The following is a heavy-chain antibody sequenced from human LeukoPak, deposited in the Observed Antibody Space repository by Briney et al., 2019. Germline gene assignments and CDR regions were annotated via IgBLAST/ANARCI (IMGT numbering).Heavy chain of an antibody. CDR3: ARGNGYHYYYYYYMDV. V-gene: IGHV1-8*01. D-gene: IGHD3-22*01. CDR1: GYTFTSYD. CDR2: MNPNTGNT. Sequence: ASVKVSCKASGYTFTSYDINWVRQATGQGLEWMGWMNPNTGNTGYAQKFQGRVTMTRNNSISTAYMELNSLTSEDTAVYYCARGNGYHYYYYYYMDVWGKGTTVTVSS. J-gene: IGHJ6*03.